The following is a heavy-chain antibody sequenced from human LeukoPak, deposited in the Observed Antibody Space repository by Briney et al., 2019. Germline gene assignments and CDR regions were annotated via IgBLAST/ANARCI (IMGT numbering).Heavy chain of an antibody. CDR2: ISGSGGST. V-gene: IGHV3-23*01. J-gene: IGHJ4*02. Sequence: TGGSLRLSCAASGFTFSSYAMSWVRQAPGKGLEWVSAISGSGGSTYYADSVKGRFTISRDNSKNTLYLQMNSLRAEDTAVYYCAKVRGDSSGYDPYYFDYWGQGTLVTASS. D-gene: IGHD3-22*01. CDR1: GFTFSSYA. CDR3: AKVRGDSSGYDPYYFDY.